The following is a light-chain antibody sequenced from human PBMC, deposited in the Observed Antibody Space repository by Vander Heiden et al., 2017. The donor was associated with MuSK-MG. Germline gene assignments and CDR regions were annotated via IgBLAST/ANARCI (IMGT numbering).Light chain of an antibody. J-gene: IGLJ2*01. CDR1: KLGDKY. CDR2: QDS. Sequence: YDLTQPPSVSVSPGQTASITCSGDKLGDKYACWYQQKPGQSPVLVIYQDSKRPSGIPERFSGSNSGNTATLTISGTQAMDEADYYCQAWDSKTVVFGGGTKLTVL. CDR3: QAWDSKTVV. V-gene: IGLV3-1*01.